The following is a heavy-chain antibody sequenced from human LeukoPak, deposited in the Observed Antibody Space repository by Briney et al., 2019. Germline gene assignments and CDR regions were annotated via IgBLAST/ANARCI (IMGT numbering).Heavy chain of an antibody. D-gene: IGHD1-1*01. V-gene: IGHV1-46*01. CDR2: INPSGGST. CDR1: GYSFINYY. Sequence: GASVKVSCKASGYSFINYYIHWVRQAPGQGLEWMGIINPSGGSTTYAQKFQGRVTMTRDMSTSTVYMDLSSLRSEDTAVYYCARDRLDGDYDDYWGQGTLVTVSS. CDR3: ARDRLDGDYDDY. J-gene: IGHJ4*02.